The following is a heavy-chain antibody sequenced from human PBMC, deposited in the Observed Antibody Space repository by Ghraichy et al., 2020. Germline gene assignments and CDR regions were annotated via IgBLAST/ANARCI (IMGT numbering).Heavy chain of an antibody. D-gene: IGHD4-17*01. Sequence: LSLTCAASGLTFSSNSMNWVRQAPGKGLEWVSYISSRSTTIYYADSVKGRFTISRDNAKNSLYLQMNSLRDEDTAVYYCARDRNYGDYGYHYYDMDVWGQGTTVTV. V-gene: IGHV3-48*02. CDR2: ISSRSTTI. CDR3: ARDRNYGDYGYHYYDMDV. CDR1: GLTFSSNS. J-gene: IGHJ6*02.